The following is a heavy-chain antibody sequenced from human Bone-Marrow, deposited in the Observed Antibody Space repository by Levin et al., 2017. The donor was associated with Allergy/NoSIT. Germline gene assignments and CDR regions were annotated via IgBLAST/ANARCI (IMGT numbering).Heavy chain of an antibody. V-gene: IGHV4-59*01. CDR2: VYYSGST. CDR1: GGSTSGYY. J-gene: IGHJ3*02. D-gene: IGHD2-2*02. Sequence: SETLSLTCTVSGGSTSGYYWSWIRQPPGKGLEWIGYVYYSGSTNYNPSLNSRVTISADTTKNQFSLRLSSVTAADTAVYYCARVGCSSATCYRRNAFDIWGQGTLVTVSS. CDR3: ARVGCSSATCYRRNAFDI.